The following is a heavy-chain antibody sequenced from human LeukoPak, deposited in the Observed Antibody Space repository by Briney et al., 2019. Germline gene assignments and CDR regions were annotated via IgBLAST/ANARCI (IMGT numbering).Heavy chain of an antibody. Sequence: GASVKVSCKASGYTFTSYYMHWVRQAPGRGLEWMGIINPSGGSASYAQKFQGRVTMTRDMSTSTVYMELSSLRSEDTAVYYCAALGRDGYNYYYMDVWGKGTTVTVSS. V-gene: IGHV1-46*01. CDR1: GYTFTSYY. CDR3: AALGRDGYNYYYMDV. CDR2: INPSGGSA. D-gene: IGHD5-24*01. J-gene: IGHJ6*03.